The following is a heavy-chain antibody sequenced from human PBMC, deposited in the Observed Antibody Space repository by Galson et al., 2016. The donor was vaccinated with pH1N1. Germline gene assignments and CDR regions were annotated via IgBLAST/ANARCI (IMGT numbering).Heavy chain of an antibody. Sequence: LRLSCAASGFTFSNYGMHWVRQAPGKGLEWVAFVQDDGTTEYYADSMKGRFTISRDNSQKTLYLQMNNLRVDDTAVYYCARDLGAPGSPPLYFFNYWGHGTLVIVSS. CDR1: GFTFSNYG. V-gene: IGHV3-30*02. J-gene: IGHJ4*01. CDR3: ARDLGAPGSPPLYFFNY. CDR2: VQDDGTTE. D-gene: IGHD2-15*01.